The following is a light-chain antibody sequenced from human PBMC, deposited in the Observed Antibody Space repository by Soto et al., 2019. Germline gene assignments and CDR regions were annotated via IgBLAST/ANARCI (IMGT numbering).Light chain of an antibody. CDR3: ISYTSSGTYV. CDR1: SSDVGDYNY. Sequence: QSVLTQPASVSGSPGQSITISCTGTSSDVGDYNYVSWYQQHPGKAPKLMIYDVSNRPSGVSNRFSGSKSGNTASLTISGLQAEDEADYYCISYTSSGTYVFGTGTKVTVL. CDR2: DVS. J-gene: IGLJ1*01. V-gene: IGLV2-14*01.